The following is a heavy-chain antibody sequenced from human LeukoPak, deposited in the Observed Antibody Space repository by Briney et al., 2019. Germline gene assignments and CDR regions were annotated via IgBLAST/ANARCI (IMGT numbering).Heavy chain of an antibody. CDR3: ANSLGAVAGTRGYYYYGMDV. V-gene: IGHV3-30*18. CDR2: ISYDGSNK. D-gene: IGHD6-19*01. Sequence: PGRSLRLSCAASGFTFSSYGMHWVRQAPGKGLEWVAVISYDGSNKYYADSVKGRFTISRDNSKNTLYLQMNSLRAEDTAVYCCANSLGAVAGTRGYYYYGMDVWGQGTTVTVSS. J-gene: IGHJ6*02. CDR1: GFTFSSYG.